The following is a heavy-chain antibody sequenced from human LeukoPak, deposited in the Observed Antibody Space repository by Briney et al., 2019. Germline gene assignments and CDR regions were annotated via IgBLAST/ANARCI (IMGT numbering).Heavy chain of an antibody. CDR1: GYTFTGYY. CDR3: ARLGSDERFDP. V-gene: IGHV1-2*02. D-gene: IGHD3-16*01. Sequence: ASVKVSCKASGYTFTGYYMHWVRQAPGQGLEWMGWINPNSGGTNYAQKFQGRVTMTRNTSISTAYMELSSLRSEDTAVYYCARLGSDERFDPWGQGTLVTVSS. CDR2: INPNSGGT. J-gene: IGHJ5*02.